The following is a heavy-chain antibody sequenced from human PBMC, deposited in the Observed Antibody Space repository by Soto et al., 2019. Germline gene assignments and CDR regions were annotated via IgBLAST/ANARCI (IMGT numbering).Heavy chain of an antibody. CDR3: ARGQHIVVVTVGGNLDY. D-gene: IGHD2-21*02. V-gene: IGHV1-2*02. CDR1: GYTFTGYY. Sequence: ASVKVSCKASGYTFTGYYRHWERQAPGQGLEWMGWINPNSGGTNYAQKFQGRDTMTRDTSISTAYMELSRLRSDDTAVYYCARGQHIVVVTVGGNLDYWGQGTLVTVSS. CDR2: INPNSGGT. J-gene: IGHJ4*02.